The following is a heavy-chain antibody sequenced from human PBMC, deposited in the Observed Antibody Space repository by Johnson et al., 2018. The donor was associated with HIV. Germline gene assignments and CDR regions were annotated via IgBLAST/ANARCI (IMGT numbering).Heavy chain of an antibody. D-gene: IGHD1-26*01. CDR3: ARGDKWDPDVFNM. Sequence: QVHLVESGGGLVNPGGSLRLSCAASGFTFSDYYFSWIRQAPGKGLAWLAYITSGDTTVDYADSVRGRFTISRDNAKNSLYLQMTSRRAEDTAVYCCARGDKWDPDVFNMWGQGTMVTVSS. CDR2: ITSGDTTV. J-gene: IGHJ3*02. V-gene: IGHV3-11*04. CDR1: GFTFSDYY.